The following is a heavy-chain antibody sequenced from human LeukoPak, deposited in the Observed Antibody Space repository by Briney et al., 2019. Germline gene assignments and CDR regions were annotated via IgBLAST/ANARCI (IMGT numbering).Heavy chain of an antibody. CDR3: ARAKGLHYDSSGYFDY. CDR2: IYYGGST. CDR1: GDSISSYY. Sequence: SETLSLTCTVSGDSISSYYWSRIRQPPGKGLEWIGYIYYGGSTNYNPSLKSRVTISVDTSKNQFSLKLSSVTAADTAVYYCARAKGLHYDSSGYFDYWGQGTLVTVSS. V-gene: IGHV4-59*01. J-gene: IGHJ4*02. D-gene: IGHD3-22*01.